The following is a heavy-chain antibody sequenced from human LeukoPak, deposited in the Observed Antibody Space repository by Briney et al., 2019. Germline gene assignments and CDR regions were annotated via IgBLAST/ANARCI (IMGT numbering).Heavy chain of an antibody. Sequence: SETLSLTCAVYGGSFSGYYWSWIRQPPGKGLEWIGEINHSGSTNYNPSLKSRVTISVDTSKNQFSLKLSSVTAADTAVYYCASLYGSGTWSDYWGQGTLVTVSS. CDR2: INHSGST. D-gene: IGHD3-10*01. CDR3: ASLYGSGTWSDY. V-gene: IGHV4-34*01. CDR1: GGSFSGYY. J-gene: IGHJ4*02.